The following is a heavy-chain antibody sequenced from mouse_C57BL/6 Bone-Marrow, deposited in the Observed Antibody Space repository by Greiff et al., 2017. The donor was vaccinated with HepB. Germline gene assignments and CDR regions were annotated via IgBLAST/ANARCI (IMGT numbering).Heavy chain of an antibody. Sequence: EVKLVESVAELVRPGASVKLSCTASGFNIKNTYMHWVKQRPEQGLEWIGRIDPANGNTKYAPKFQGKATITADTSSNTAYLQLSSLTSEDTAIYYCARFPLFYYGSRRYAMDYWGQGTSVTVSS. J-gene: IGHJ4*01. CDR1: GFNIKNTY. CDR2: IDPANGNT. CDR3: ARFPLFYYGSRRYAMDY. D-gene: IGHD1-1*01. V-gene: IGHV14-3*01.